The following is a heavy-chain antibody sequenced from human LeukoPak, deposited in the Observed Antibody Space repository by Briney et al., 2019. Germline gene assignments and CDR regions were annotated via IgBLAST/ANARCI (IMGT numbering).Heavy chain of an antibody. CDR3: ARRGFGKPFDY. J-gene: IGHJ4*02. V-gene: IGHV4-34*01. CDR2: INHSGST. D-gene: IGHD3-16*01. CDR1: GGSFSGYY. Sequence: SPETLSLTCAVYGGSFSGYYWSWIRQPPGKGLEWIGEINHSGSTNYNPSLKSRVTISVDTSKNQFSLKLSSVTAADTAVYYCARRGFGKPFDYWGQGTLVTVSS.